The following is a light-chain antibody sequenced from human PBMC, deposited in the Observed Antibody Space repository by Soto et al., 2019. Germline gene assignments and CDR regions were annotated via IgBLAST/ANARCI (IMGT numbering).Light chain of an antibody. CDR3: QQHSNWPLT. CDR1: QSVGSD. V-gene: IGKV3-15*01. CDR2: GAS. J-gene: IGKJ4*01. Sequence: EIVMTQFPATLSVSPGERATLSCRASQSVGSDLAWYEQKPGQAPRPLIYGASTRATGIPARFSGSGSGKEFTLTISSLEPEDFAVYCCQQHSNWPLTFGGGTKVDI.